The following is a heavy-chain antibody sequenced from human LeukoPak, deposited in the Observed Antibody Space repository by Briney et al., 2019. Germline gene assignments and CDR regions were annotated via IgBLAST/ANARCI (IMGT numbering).Heavy chain of an antibody. CDR1: GYTITSYA. CDR2: IIPIFGTA. D-gene: IGHD3-9*01. CDR3: ARARFPYDILTGYYNLYYFDY. J-gene: IGHJ4*02. V-gene: IGHV1-69*13. Sequence: SVKVSCKASGYTITSYAIHWVRQAPGQRLEWMGGIIPIFGTANYAQKFQGRVTITADESTSTAYMELSSLRSEDTAVYYCARARFPYDILTGYYNLYYFDYWGQGTLVTVSS.